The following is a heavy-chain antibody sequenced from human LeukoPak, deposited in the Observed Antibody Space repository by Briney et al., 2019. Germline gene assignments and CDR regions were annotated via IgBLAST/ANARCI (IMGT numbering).Heavy chain of an antibody. D-gene: IGHD3-22*01. Sequence: GESLKISCKGSGYSFTSYWIGWVRQMPGKGLEWMGIIYPGDSDTRYSPSFQGQVTISADKSISTAYLQWSSLKASDTAMYYCARSYDSSGYRFGGAFDIWGQGTMVTVSS. J-gene: IGHJ3*02. CDR3: ARSYDSSGYRFGGAFDI. CDR2: IYPGDSDT. V-gene: IGHV5-51*01. CDR1: GYSFTSYW.